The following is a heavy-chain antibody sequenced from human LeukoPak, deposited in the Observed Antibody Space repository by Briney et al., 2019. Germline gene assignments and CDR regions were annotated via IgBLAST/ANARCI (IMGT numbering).Heavy chain of an antibody. J-gene: IGHJ4*02. D-gene: IGHD3-22*01. CDR3: ASGWWDYDSSGYYY. CDR1: GYTLTELS. V-gene: IGHV1-69*13. Sequence: ASVKVSCKVSGYTLTELSMHWVRQAPGQGLEWMGGIIPIFGTANYAQKFQGRVTITADESTSTAYMELSSLRSEDTAVYYCASGWWDYDSSGYYYWGQGTLVTVSS. CDR2: IIPIFGTA.